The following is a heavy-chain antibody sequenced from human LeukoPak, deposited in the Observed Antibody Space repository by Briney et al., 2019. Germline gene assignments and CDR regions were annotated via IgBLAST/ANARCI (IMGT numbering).Heavy chain of an antibody. D-gene: IGHD3-22*01. CDR2: IRSKANSYGT. Sequence: GGSLKLSCAASGFTFSGSVHWVRQASGKGLEWVGRIRSKANSYGTAYAASVKGRFTISRDDSKNTAYLQMNSLKTEDTAVYYCTSRYYYDSSGYYYLFDYWGQGTLVTVSS. V-gene: IGHV3-73*01. J-gene: IGHJ4*02. CDR1: GFTFSGSV. CDR3: TSRYYYDSSGYYYLFDY.